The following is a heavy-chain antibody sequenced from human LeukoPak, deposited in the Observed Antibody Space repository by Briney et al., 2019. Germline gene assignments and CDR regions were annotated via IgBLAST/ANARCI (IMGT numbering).Heavy chain of an antibody. CDR3: TRGSDSYYYYSMDV. CDR2: IIPILRTP. CDR1: GYTLSNYA. V-gene: IGHV1-69*05. J-gene: IGHJ6*03. Sequence: ASVKVSCKASGYTLSNYAINWVRQAPGQGLEWMGGIIPILRTPSYAEKFQGRVTITTDESTSTAHMELSGLRSEDTAVYYCTRGSDSYYYYSMDVWGRGTTVIVSS.